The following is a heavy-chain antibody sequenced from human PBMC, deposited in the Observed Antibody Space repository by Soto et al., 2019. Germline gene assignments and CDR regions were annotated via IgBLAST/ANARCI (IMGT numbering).Heavy chain of an antibody. V-gene: IGHV1-69*13. CDR2: IIPIFGTA. Sequence: GPSVKVSCKASGGTVSSYAISWVRQAPGQGLEWMGGIIPIFGTANYAQKFQGRVTITADESTSTAYMELSSLRSEDTAVYYCARDYYGSGSYYKPFDYWGQGTLVTVSS. CDR3: ARDYYGSGSYYKPFDY. J-gene: IGHJ4*02. CDR1: GGTVSSYA. D-gene: IGHD3-10*01.